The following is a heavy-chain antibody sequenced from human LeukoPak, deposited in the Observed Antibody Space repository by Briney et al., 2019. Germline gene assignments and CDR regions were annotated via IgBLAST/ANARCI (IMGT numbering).Heavy chain of an antibody. D-gene: IGHD6-13*01. CDR3: ARDFSSWYERPHTGFDY. Sequence: GASVKVSCKASGGTFSSYAISWVRQAPGQGLEWMGGIIPIFGTANYAQKFQGRVTITADESTSTAHMELSSLRSEDTAVYYCARDFSSWYERPHTGFDYWGQGTLVTVSS. J-gene: IGHJ4*02. CDR2: IIPIFGTA. CDR1: GGTFSSYA. V-gene: IGHV1-69*13.